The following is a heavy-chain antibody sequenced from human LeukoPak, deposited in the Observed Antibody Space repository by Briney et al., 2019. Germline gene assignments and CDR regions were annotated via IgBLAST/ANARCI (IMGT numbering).Heavy chain of an antibody. CDR1: IDSFSNYH. CDR3: ARDPENVSGSHSHFDL. J-gene: IGHJ2*01. CDR2: VNEVGGT. V-gene: IGHV4-34*01. D-gene: IGHD1-26*01. Sequence: PSETLSLTCAVYIDSFSNYHWNWIRQTPSKGLEWIGEVNEVGGTNISPSLRNRVILSVDTSKNQFFLKLISVTVADTAVYYCARDPENVSGSHSHFDLWGRGTLVTVSS.